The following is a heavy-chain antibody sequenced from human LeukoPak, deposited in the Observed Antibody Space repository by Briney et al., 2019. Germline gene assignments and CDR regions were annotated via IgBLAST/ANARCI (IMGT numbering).Heavy chain of an antibody. Sequence: GGSLRLSCAASRFTFSDYYMSWISQAPGKGLEWVSYISSSSSYTNYADSVKGRFTISRDNAKNSLYLQMNSLRAEDTAVYYCARDGHSYGYDLDYWGQGSLVTVSS. D-gene: IGHD5-18*01. V-gene: IGHV3-11*06. J-gene: IGHJ4*02. CDR2: ISSSSSYT. CDR3: ARDGHSYGYDLDY. CDR1: RFTFSDYY.